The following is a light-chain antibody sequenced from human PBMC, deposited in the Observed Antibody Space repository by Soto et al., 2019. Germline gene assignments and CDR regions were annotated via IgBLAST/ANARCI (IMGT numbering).Light chain of an antibody. J-gene: IGLJ2*01. Sequence: QYALTQPPSASGSPGQSVTISCTGTSSDVGGYNYVSWYQQHPGKAPKLMISEVSMRPSGVPDRFSGSKSGNTASLTVYGLQAEDEADYYCSSFAGNNNVVFGGGTKLTVL. CDR1: SSDVGGYNY. CDR2: EVS. CDR3: SSFAGNNNVV. V-gene: IGLV2-8*01.